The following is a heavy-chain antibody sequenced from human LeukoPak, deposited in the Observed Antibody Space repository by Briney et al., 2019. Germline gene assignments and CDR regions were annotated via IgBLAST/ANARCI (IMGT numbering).Heavy chain of an antibody. D-gene: IGHD5-12*01. V-gene: IGHV1-18*01. Sequence: ASVKVSCKASGGTFSSYAISWVRQAPGPGLEWMGWISAYNGNTNYAQKLQGRVTMTTDTSTSTAYMELRSLRSDDTAVYYCAWGGYDYLGVSSDYWGQGTLVTVSP. CDR2: ISAYNGNT. CDR3: AWGGYDYLGVSSDY. J-gene: IGHJ4*02. CDR1: GGTFSSYA.